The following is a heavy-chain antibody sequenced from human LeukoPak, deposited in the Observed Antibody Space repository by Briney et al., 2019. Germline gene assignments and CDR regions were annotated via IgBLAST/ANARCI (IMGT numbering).Heavy chain of an antibody. J-gene: IGHJ6*03. V-gene: IGHV3-66*01. CDR2: IYSGGST. D-gene: IGHD2/OR15-2a*01. Sequence: GGSLRLSCAASGFTVSSNYMSWVRQAPGKGLEWVSVIYSGGSTYYADSVKGRFTISRDNSKNTLYLQMNSLRGEDTAVYYCARETSLSYYYYMDVWGKGTTVTISS. CDR1: GFTVSSNY. CDR3: ARETSLSYYYYMDV.